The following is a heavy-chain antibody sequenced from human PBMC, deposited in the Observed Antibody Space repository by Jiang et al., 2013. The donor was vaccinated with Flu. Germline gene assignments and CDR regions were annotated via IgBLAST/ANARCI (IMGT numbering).Heavy chain of an antibody. CDR3: AKDRPRGSSSWYGYYMDV. J-gene: IGHJ6*03. Sequence: AVISYDGSNKYYADSAKGQFSISRDNSKNTLYLQMNSLRAEDTAVYYCAKDRPRGSSSWYGYYMDVWGKGTTVTVSS. V-gene: IGHV3-30*18. D-gene: IGHD6-13*01. CDR2: ISYDGSNK.